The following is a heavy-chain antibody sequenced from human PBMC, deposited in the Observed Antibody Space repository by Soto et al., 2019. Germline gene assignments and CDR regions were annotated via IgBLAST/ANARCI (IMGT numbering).Heavy chain of an antibody. D-gene: IGHD1-1*01. CDR1: GFAFSIYS. Sequence: PGGSLRLSCVASGFAFSIYSMNWVRQAPGKGLEWVSYMTSDGRIQHYADSVKGRFTISRDNARNSVFLQMNSLRAEDTAVYYCTRGVEYGFDFWGQGTMVTVSS. J-gene: IGHJ3*01. CDR3: TRGVEYGFDF. V-gene: IGHV3-48*01. CDR2: MTSDGRIQ.